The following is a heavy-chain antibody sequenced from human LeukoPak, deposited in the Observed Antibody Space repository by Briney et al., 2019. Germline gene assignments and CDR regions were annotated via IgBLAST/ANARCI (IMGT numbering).Heavy chain of an antibody. CDR1: GFTFSSYW. Sequence: GSLRLSCAASGFTFSSYWMSWVRQAPGKGLEWVANIKEDGSEKYYVGSVKGRFTISRDNAKKSLFLQMNSLRVEDTAVYYCARGRNLAVWGQGTTVTVSS. CDR2: IKEDGSEK. V-gene: IGHV3-7*01. CDR3: ARGRNLAV. J-gene: IGHJ6*02.